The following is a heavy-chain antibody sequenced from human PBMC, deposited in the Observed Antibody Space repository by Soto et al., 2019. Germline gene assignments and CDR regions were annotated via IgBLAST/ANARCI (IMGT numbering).Heavy chain of an antibody. J-gene: IGHJ4*02. V-gene: IGHV4-31*03. CDR1: GGSISRGGYY. Sequence: QVQLQESGPGLVKPSQTLSLTCTVSGGSISRGGYYWSWIRQHPGKGLGWIGDIYYSGSTYYNPSIKGRVTMAVDTSKNQFSRRLSSVTAADTAVYYCAREGGIVGATAADYWGQGTLVTVSS. CDR2: IYYSGST. D-gene: IGHD1-26*01. CDR3: AREGGIVGATAADY.